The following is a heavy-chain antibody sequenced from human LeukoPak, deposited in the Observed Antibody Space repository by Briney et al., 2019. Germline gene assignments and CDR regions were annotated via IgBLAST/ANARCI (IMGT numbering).Heavy chain of an antibody. CDR1: GFTFSSYA. J-gene: IGHJ4*02. V-gene: IGHV3-49*04. D-gene: IGHD6-13*01. Sequence: PGGSLRLSCAASGFTFSSYAMSWVRQAPGKGLEWVGFIRSKAYGGTTEYAASVRGRFTISRDDSKNIAYLQMNSLKTEDTAVYYCTHAAAAGPWSYWGQGTLVTVSS. CDR2: IRSKAYGGTT. CDR3: THAAAAGPWSY.